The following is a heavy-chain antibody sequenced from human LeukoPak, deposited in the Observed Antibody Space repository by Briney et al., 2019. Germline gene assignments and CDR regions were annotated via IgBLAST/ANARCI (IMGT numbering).Heavy chain of an antibody. CDR1: GFTFSSYA. D-gene: IGHD4-23*01. CDR3: ARAGDGGPYFDY. CDR2: ISYDGSNK. J-gene: IGHJ4*02. V-gene: IGHV3-30-3*01. Sequence: GRSLRLSCAASGFTFSSYAMHWVRQAPGKGLEWVAVISYDGSNKYYADSVKGRFTISRDNSKNTLYLQMNSLRAEDTAVYYCARAGDGGPYFDYWGQGTLVTVSS.